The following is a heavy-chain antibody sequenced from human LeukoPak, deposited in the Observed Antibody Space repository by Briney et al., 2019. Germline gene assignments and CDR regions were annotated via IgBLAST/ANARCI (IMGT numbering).Heavy chain of an antibody. Sequence: PSETLSLTCTVSGDXISSSDNYWGWIRQPPGKGLEWIGSFYYSRNTYYNPSLKSRVTISVDTSKNQLSLTLTSVSAADTAVYYCARHPHYYYDNSARWGQGTLVTVSS. CDR3: ARHPHYYYDNSAR. CDR2: FYYSRNT. CDR1: GDXISSSDNY. V-gene: IGHV4-39*01. D-gene: IGHD3-22*01. J-gene: IGHJ4*02.